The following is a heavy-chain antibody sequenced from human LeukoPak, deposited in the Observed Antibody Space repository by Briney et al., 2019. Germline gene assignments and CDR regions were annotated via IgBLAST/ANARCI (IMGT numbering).Heavy chain of an antibody. CDR3: AKDLGGGRGVGAFDI. J-gene: IGHJ3*02. V-gene: IGHV3-30*18. CDR2: ISYDGSNK. Sequence: GGSLRLSCAASGFTFSSYGMHWVRQAPGKGLEWVAVISYDGSNKYYADSVKGRFTISRDNSKNTLYLQMNSLRAEDKAVYYCAKDLGGGRGVGAFDIWGQGTMVTVSS. D-gene: IGHD3-10*01. CDR1: GFTFSSYG.